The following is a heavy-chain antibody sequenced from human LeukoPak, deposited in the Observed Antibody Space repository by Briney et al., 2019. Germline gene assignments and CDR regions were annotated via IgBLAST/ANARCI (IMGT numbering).Heavy chain of an antibody. D-gene: IGHD3-3*01. CDR3: AKATYYDFWSGFSPIDY. V-gene: IGHV3-9*03. J-gene: IGHJ4*02. CDR2: ISWNSGSI. Sequence: GRSLRLSCAASGFTFDDYAMHWVRQAPGKGLEWVSGISWNSGSIVYADSVKCRFTISRDNANNSLYLQMNSLRAEDMALYYCAKATYYDFWSGFSPIDYWGQGTLVTVSS. CDR1: GFTFDDYA.